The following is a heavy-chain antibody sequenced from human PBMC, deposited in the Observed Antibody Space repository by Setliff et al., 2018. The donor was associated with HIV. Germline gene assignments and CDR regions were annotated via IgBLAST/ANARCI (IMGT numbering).Heavy chain of an antibody. CDR3: ARRTLITGYDY. Sequence: SLTCTVSGGSITTSTFYWGWIRQPPGKGLEWIGSIYYSGSTYYNPSLKSRLTITQHTSKNQFSLKLSSVTAADTAVNYCARRTLITGYDYWGQGTLVTVSS. J-gene: IGHJ4*02. CDR2: IYYSGST. D-gene: IGHD3-16*01. CDR1: GGSITTSTFY. V-gene: IGHV4-39*01.